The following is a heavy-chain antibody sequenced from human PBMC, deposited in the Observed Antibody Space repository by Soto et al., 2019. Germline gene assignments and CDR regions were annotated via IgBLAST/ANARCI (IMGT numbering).Heavy chain of an antibody. V-gene: IGHV3-9*01. CDR1: GFTFDDYA. CDR3: AKDRSSSSSVFDY. CDR2: ISWNSGSI. J-gene: IGHJ4*02. D-gene: IGHD6-6*01. Sequence: EVQLVESGGGLVQPGRSLRLSCAASGFTFDDYAMHWVRQAPGKGLEWVSGISWNSGSIGYADSVKGRFTISRDNAKNSLYLQMNSLRPEDTALYYCAKDRSSSSSVFDYWGQGTLVTVSS.